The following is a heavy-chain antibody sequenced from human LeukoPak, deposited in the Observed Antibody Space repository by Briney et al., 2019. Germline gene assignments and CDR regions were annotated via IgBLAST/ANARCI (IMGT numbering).Heavy chain of an antibody. D-gene: IGHD5-12*01. J-gene: IGHJ4*02. CDR1: GFTFSSYA. CDR2: ISGSFGST. Sequence: PGGSLRLSCAASGFTFSSYAMSWVRQAPGKGLEWVSTISGSFGSTYYADSVEGRFTISRDNSKNTMSLQLNSLRAEGTAVYYCAQSPKIVTTPRFDYWGQGTLVTVSS. V-gene: IGHV3-23*01. CDR3: AQSPKIVTTPRFDY.